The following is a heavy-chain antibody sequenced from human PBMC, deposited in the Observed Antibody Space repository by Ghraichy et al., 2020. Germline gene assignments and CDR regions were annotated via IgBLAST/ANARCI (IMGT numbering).Heavy chain of an antibody. CDR1: GYTFTGYY. J-gene: IGHJ4*02. CDR2: INPNTGGT. D-gene: IGHD2-21*01. V-gene: IGHV1-2*06. CDR3: AKEHCGGDCHLDYYFAF. Sequence: ASVKVSCKASGYTFTGYYIHWVRQAPGQGLEWMGRINPNTGGTDYAQKFQGRVTMTRDTSISTAYMELSRLRSDDTAVYYCAKEHCGGDCHLDYYFAFWGQGTLVTVSP.